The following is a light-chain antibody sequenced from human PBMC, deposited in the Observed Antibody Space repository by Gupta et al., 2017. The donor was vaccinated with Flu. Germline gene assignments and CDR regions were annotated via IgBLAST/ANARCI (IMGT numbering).Light chain of an antibody. Sequence: SNSNIGSHSIHWFQQLPGTAPKLLIYRNNQRPSGVPARLSGSKSGTSASLAISGLRSEDEADYYCVTWDDNLSAYVFGTGTKVTVL. V-gene: IGLV1-47*01. CDR1: NSNIGSHS. J-gene: IGLJ1*01. CDR3: VTWDDNLSAYV. CDR2: RNN.